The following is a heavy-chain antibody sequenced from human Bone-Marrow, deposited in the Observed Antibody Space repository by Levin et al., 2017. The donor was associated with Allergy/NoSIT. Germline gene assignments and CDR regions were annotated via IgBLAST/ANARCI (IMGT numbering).Heavy chain of an antibody. D-gene: IGHD2-15*01. CDR2: INEDAREK. V-gene: IGHV3-7*01. CDR1: GFTFSRYW. CDR3: ARGYCSAGRCYGAGYDY. Sequence: QSGGSLRLSCAASGFTFSRYWMSWVRQAPGKGLEWVANINEDAREKYYVDSVKGRFTISRDNTENSLYLQMNSLRAEDTAIYYCARGYCSAGRCYGAGYDYWGQGTLITVSS. J-gene: IGHJ4*02.